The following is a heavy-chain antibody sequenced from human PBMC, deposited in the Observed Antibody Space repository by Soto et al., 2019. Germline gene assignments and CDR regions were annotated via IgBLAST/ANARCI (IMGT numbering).Heavy chain of an antibody. CDR3: ARDLVPFWSGYLRYYYYGMDV. J-gene: IGHJ6*02. CDR1: GFTFSSYW. Sequence: GGSLRLSCAASGFTFSSYWMHWVRQAPGKGLVWVSRINSDGSSTSYADSVKGRFTISRDNAKNTLYLQMNSLRAEDTAVYYCARDLVPFWSGYLRYYYYGMDVWGQGTTVTVSS. CDR2: INSDGSST. D-gene: IGHD3-3*01. V-gene: IGHV3-74*01.